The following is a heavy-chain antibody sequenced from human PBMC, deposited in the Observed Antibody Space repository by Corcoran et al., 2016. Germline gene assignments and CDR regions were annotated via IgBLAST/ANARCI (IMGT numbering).Heavy chain of an antibody. D-gene: IGHD3-10*01. CDR2: IYSGGST. Sequence: EVQLVESGGGLIQPGGSLRLSCAASGFTVSSNYMSWVRQAPGKGLEWVSVIYSGGSTYYADSVKGRFTSSRDNSKNTLYLQMNSLRAENTAVYYCARCAPAYYGSGSCAFDIWGQGTMVTVSS. CDR3: ARCAPAYYGSGSCAFDI. V-gene: IGHV3-53*01. J-gene: IGHJ3*02. CDR1: GFTVSSNY.